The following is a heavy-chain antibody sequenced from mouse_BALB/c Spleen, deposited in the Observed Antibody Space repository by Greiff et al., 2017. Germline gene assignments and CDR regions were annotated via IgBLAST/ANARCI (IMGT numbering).Heavy chain of an antibody. J-gene: IGHJ4*01. Sequence: VQLQQPGAELVKPGASVKLSCKASGYTFPSYWMHWVKLSPGQGFEWIGEINPSNGGTNYNEKFKRKATLTVDKSSSTAYMQLSSLTSEDSAVYYCTIPRDYAMDYWGQGTSVTVSS. V-gene: IGHV1S16*01. CDR1: GYTFPSYW. CDR2: INPSNGGT. CDR3: TIPRDYAMDY.